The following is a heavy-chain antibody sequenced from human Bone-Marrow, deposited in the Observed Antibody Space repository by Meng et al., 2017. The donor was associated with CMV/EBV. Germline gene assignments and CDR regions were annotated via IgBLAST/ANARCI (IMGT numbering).Heavy chain of an antibody. Sequence: ASVKVSCKASGYTFTSYDINWVRQATGQGLEWMGWMNPNSGNTGYAQKFQGRVTITRNTSISTAYMELSSLRSEDTAVYYCARGINGYSGYDWSDPWGHGTLVPVSS. CDR3: ARGINGYSGYDWSDP. J-gene: IGHJ5*02. V-gene: IGHV1-8*03. CDR2: MNPNSGNT. CDR1: GYTFTSYD. D-gene: IGHD5-12*01.